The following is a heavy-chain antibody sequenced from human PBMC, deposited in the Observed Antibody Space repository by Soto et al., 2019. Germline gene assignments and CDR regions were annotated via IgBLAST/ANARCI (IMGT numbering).Heavy chain of an antibody. D-gene: IGHD2-15*01. V-gene: IGHV3-11*01. Sequence: GGSLRLSCAASGFTFSDYYMSWIRQAPGKGLEWVSFISSSALTIFYADSVKGRFTISRDNAKNSLSLQMNSLRADDTAVYYCARPREGGYCSGGSCGFYMDVWGKGTTVTVSS. J-gene: IGHJ6*03. CDR2: ISSSALTI. CDR3: ARPREGGYCSGGSCGFYMDV. CDR1: GFTFSDYY.